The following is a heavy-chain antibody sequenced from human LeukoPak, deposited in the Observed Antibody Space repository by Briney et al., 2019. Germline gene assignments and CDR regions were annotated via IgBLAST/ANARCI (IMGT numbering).Heavy chain of an antibody. J-gene: IGHJ4*02. CDR1: GDSISTYY. CDR3: ARLRWQLVGPYFDY. Sequence: SETLSLTCSFSGDSISTYYWSWIRQSPGKGLEWIGHIYSSGNTDYNSSLKSRVTISVDTSKSQFSLRLSSVTATDTAVYYCARLRWQLVGPYFDYWGQGILVTLSS. CDR2: IYSSGNT. D-gene: IGHD1-26*01. V-gene: IGHV4-59*01.